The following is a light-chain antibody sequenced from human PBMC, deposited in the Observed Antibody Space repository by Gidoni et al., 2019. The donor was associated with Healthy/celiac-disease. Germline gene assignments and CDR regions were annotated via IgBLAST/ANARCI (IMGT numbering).Light chain of an antibody. CDR1: SSDVGGYNY. CDR2: DVS. J-gene: IGLJ2*01. CDR3: CSYAGSYHVV. Sequence: QSALTQPRSVSGSPGQSVTISCTGTSSDVGGYNYVSWYQQHPGKAPKLVIYDVSKRPSGVPDRFSGSKSGNTASLTISGLQAEDEADYYCCSYAGSYHVVFGGGTKLTVL. V-gene: IGLV2-11*01.